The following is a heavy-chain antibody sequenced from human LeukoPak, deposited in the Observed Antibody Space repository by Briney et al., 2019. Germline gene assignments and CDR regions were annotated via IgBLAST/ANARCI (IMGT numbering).Heavy chain of an antibody. V-gene: IGHV4-39*07. J-gene: IGHJ5*02. CDR3: ARDFRGIAARPILFWRWFDP. CDR2: IYYSGST. CDR1: GGSISSSSYY. Sequence: SETLSLTCTVSGGSISSSSYYWGWIRQPPGKGLEWIGSIYYSGSTYYNPSLKSRVTISVDTSKNQFSLKLSSVTAADTAVYYCARDFRGIAARPILFWRWFDPWGQGTLVTVSS. D-gene: IGHD6-6*01.